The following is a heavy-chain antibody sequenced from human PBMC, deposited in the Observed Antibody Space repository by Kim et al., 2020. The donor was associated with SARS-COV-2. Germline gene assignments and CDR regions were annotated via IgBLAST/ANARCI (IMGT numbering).Heavy chain of an antibody. CDR2: IYHSGST. V-gene: IGHV4-4*02. Sequence: SETLSLTCAVSGGSISSSNWWSWVRQPPGKGLEWIGEIYHSGSTNYNPSLKSRVTISVDKSKNQFSLKLSSVTAADTAVYYCASLAGQLVQWRYFDIWGQGTMVTVSS. D-gene: IGHD6-13*01. J-gene: IGHJ3*02. CDR3: ASLAGQLVQWRYFDI. CDR1: GGSISSSNW.